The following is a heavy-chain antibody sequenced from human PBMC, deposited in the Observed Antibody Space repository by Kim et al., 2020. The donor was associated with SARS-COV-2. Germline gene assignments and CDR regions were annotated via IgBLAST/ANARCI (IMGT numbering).Heavy chain of an antibody. J-gene: IGHJ3*01. CDR3: ARVATPGYDAFNV. CDR2: IYYTGST. V-gene: IGHV4-39*01. Sequence: SETLSLTCTVSGGSIMTTAHYWGWIRQPPGQGLEWIGSIYYTGSTYYNPSLNSGVTISIDTSNNQFSLKLTSVTSANTAVYYCARVATPGYDAFNVWGQG. D-gene: IGHD5-12*01. CDR1: GGSIMTTAHY.